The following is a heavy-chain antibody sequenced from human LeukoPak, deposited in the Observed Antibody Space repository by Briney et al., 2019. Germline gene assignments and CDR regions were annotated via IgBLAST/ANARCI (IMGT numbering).Heavy chain of an antibody. Sequence: GGSLLLSCAASGFTVSSNYMSWVRQAPGKGLEWVSVIYSGGSTYYADSVKGRFTISRDNSKNTLYLQMNSLRAEDTAVYYCARVPAAFTYWGQGTLVTVSS. D-gene: IGHD2-2*01. CDR2: IYSGGST. CDR3: ARVPAAFTY. J-gene: IGHJ4*02. CDR1: GFTVSSNY. V-gene: IGHV3-66*02.